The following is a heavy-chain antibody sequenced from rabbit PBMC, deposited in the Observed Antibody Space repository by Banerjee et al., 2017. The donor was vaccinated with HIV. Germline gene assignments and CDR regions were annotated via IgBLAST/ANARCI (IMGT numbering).Heavy chain of an antibody. Sequence: QEQLEESGGDLVKPEGSLTLTCTASGFSFSSAYYMCWVRQAPGKGLEWIACIYVGSSGSTYYASWAKGRFTISRTSSTTVTLQMTSLTAADTATYLCARDLAGVIGWNFGLWGPGTLVTVS. CDR3: ARDLAGVIGWNFGL. J-gene: IGHJ4*01. D-gene: IGHD4-1*01. CDR1: GFSFSSAYY. CDR2: IYVGSSGST. V-gene: IGHV1S45*01.